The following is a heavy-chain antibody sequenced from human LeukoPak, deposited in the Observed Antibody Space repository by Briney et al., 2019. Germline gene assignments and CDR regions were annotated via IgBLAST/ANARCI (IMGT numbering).Heavy chain of an antibody. CDR2: IIPILGIA. Sequence: EASVKVSSKASGGTFSSYAISWVRQAPGQGLEWMGRIIPILGIANYAQKFQGRVTITADKSTSTAYMELSSLRSEDTAVYYCARALTAMLFDYWGQGTLVTVSS. V-gene: IGHV1-69*04. J-gene: IGHJ4*02. CDR1: GGTFSSYA. D-gene: IGHD2-21*02. CDR3: ARALTAMLFDY.